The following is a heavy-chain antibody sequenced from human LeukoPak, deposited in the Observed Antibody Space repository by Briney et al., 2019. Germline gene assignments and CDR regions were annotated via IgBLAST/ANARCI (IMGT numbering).Heavy chain of an antibody. CDR3: GGDRGYSGDY. V-gene: IGHV3-74*01. CDR1: GFTFKSHW. J-gene: IGHJ4*02. D-gene: IGHD1-26*01. CDR2: INSDGSTT. Sequence: SGGSLRLSCAASGFTFKSHWTHWVRQAPGKGLVWVSYINSDGSTTTYADSVRGRFTISRDNAKNTLYLQMNNLRAEDTAVYYCGGDRGYSGDYWGQGTLVTVSS.